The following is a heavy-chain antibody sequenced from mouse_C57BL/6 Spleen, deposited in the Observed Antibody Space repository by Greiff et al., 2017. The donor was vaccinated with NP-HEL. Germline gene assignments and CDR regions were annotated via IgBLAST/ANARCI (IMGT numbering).Heavy chain of an antibody. V-gene: IGHV1-50*01. D-gene: IGHD1-1*01. Sequence: QVQLQQPGAELVKPGASVKLSCKASGYTFTSYWMQWVKQRPGQGLEWIGEIDPSDSYTNYNQKFKGKATLTVDTSSSTAYMQLSSLTSEDSAVYYCARKSSYDAMDYWGQGTSVTVS. J-gene: IGHJ4*01. CDR3: ARKSSYDAMDY. CDR2: IDPSDSYT. CDR1: GYTFTSYW.